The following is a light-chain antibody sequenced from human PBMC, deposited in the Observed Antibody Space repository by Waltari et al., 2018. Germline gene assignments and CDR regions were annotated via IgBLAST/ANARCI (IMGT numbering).Light chain of an antibody. Sequence: CQQKPCQVPMTLIYDTSNKPSGTPARFSGSLRGGKAALTLSGAQPEDEADYYCLLWYSGARWVFGGGTKLSVL. V-gene: IGLV7-46*01. CDR3: LLWYSGARWV. CDR2: DTS. J-gene: IGLJ3*02.